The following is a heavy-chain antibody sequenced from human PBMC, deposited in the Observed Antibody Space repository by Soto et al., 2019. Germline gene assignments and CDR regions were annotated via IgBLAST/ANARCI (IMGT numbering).Heavy chain of an antibody. CDR1: RFTFRNYG. D-gene: IGHD3-10*01. J-gene: IGHJ6*02. CDR3: AKRYGSGSYRDFNSYYGMDI. V-gene: IGHV3-23*01. CDR2: ISPTGEQR. Sequence: GGSLRLSCAASRFTFRNYGMSWVRQGPGKGLEWVSGISPTGEQRFYVDSVKGRFFVSRDNSQNTLSLEMSNLRADDTAVYYCAKRYGSGSYRDFNSYYGMDIWGQGTSVTVSS.